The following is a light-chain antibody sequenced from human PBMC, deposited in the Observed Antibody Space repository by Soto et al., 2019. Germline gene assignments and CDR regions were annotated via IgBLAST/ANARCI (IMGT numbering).Light chain of an antibody. CDR3: QVWDGSSDHYV. CDR1: NIGNDS. V-gene: IGLV3-21*02. Sequence: SYELTQPPSVSVAPGQTARITRAGDNIGNDSVHWYQQKPGQAPLLVVYDDIDRPSGIPERFSGFSYGNTATLTISRVEAGDEADYYCQVWDGSSDHYVFGTGAKVTVL. J-gene: IGLJ1*01. CDR2: DDI.